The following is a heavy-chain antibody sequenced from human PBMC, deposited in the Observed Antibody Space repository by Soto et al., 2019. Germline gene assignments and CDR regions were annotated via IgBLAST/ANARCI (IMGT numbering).Heavy chain of an antibody. D-gene: IGHD4-4*01. CDR2: ISSSSSYI. Sequence: EVQLVESGGGLVKPGGSLRLSCAASGFTFRSYSMNWVRQAPGKGLEWVSSISSSSSYIHYADSLKGRFTISRDNAKNSLYLQMNSLRAEDTAVYFCARDPAIYSGKFDYGLDVWGRGTTVTVSS. J-gene: IGHJ6*02. V-gene: IGHV3-21*01. CDR3: ARDPAIYSGKFDYGLDV. CDR1: GFTFRSYS.